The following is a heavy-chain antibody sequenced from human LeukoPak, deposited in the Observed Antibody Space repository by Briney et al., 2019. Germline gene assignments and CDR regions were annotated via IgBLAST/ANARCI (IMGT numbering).Heavy chain of an antibody. CDR3: AREGGGWLQRGYFDY. CDR1: GGSISSSNYY. Sequence: SETLSLTCTVSGGSISSSNYYWGWIRQTPGKGLEWIGSIYYSGSTNYNPSLKSRVTISVDTSKNQFSLKLSSVTAADTAVYYCAREGGGWLQRGYFDYWGQGTLATVSS. J-gene: IGHJ4*02. CDR2: IYYSGST. D-gene: IGHD5-24*01. V-gene: IGHV4-39*07.